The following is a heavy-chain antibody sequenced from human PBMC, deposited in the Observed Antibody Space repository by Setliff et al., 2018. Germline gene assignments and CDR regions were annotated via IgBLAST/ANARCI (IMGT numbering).Heavy chain of an antibody. CDR2: VSGSGVNT. CDR1: GFRFSSYA. V-gene: IGHV3-23*01. Sequence: QPGGSLRLSCVASGFRFSSYAMNWVRQAPGKGLEWVSGVSGSGVNTFYADSVKGRFTISRDDSKNTLYLQMNSLRTEDTALYYCAKDLGVNFGELIAWGQGTLVTVSS. CDR3: AKDLGVNFGELIA. D-gene: IGHD3-10*01. J-gene: IGHJ5*02.